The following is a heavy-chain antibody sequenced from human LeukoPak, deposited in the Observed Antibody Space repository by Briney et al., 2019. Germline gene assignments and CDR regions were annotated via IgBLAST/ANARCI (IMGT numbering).Heavy chain of an antibody. CDR1: GGSISGYY. Sequence: PSETLSLTCTVSGGSISGYYWSWIRQPAGKGLEWIGRIYTSGSTHDNPSLKSRVTMSVDTSKNQVSLKVSSVTAADTAVYYCASIVVVPAAFGGGDYWGQGTLVTVSS. V-gene: IGHV4-4*07. D-gene: IGHD2-2*01. CDR3: ASIVVVPAAFGGGDY. J-gene: IGHJ4*02. CDR2: IYTSGST.